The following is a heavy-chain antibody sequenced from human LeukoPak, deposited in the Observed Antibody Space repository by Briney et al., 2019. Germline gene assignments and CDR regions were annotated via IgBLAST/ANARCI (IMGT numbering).Heavy chain of an antibody. J-gene: IGHJ4*02. Sequence: PGGSLRLSCANSGFTFSDYWIRWVRQAPGKGLVWVSRINTDGSITNYADSVKGRFSISRDNAKNTLYLQMSSLRAEDTAVYYCARDRGPRTGFMVREAYDYWGQGTLVTVSS. CDR2: INTDGSIT. D-gene: IGHD3-10*01. V-gene: IGHV3-74*01. CDR1: GFTFSDYW. CDR3: ARDRGPRTGFMVREAYDY.